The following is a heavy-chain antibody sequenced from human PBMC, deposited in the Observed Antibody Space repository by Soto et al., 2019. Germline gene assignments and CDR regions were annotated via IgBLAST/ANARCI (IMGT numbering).Heavy chain of an antibody. D-gene: IGHD3-22*01. V-gene: IGHV1-69*13. CDR3: ASYKYYYDSSGYSLPDY. CDR1: GGTFSSYA. CDR2: IIPIFGTA. J-gene: IGHJ4*02. Sequence: ASVKVSCKASGGTFSSYAISWVRQAPGQGLEWMGGIIPIFGTANYAQKFQGRVTITADESTSTAYMELSSLRSEDTAVYYCASYKYYYDSSGYSLPDYWGQGTLVTVSS.